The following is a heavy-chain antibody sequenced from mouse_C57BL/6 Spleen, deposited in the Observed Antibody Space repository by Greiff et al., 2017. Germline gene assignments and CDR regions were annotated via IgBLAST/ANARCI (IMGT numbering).Heavy chain of an antibody. Sequence: EVHLVESGGGLVKPGGSLKLSCAASGFTFSSYAMSWVRQTPEKRLEWVATLSDGGSYTYYPDNVKGRFTISRNNAKNNLYLQMSQLKSEDTAMYDCARGYYGSSDFDYWGQGTTLTVSS. CDR2: LSDGGSYT. CDR3: ARGYYGSSDFDY. CDR1: GFTFSSYA. V-gene: IGHV5-4*01. J-gene: IGHJ2*01. D-gene: IGHD1-1*01.